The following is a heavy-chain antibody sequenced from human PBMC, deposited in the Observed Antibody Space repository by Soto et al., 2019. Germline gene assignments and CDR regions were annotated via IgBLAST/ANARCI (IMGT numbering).Heavy chain of an antibody. D-gene: IGHD2-15*01. Sequence: SETLSLTCAVYGGSFSGYYWSWIRQPPGKGLEWIGEINHSGSTNYNPSLKSRVTISVDTSKNQFSLKLSSVTAADTAVYYCARVDPVRGGGSCYAFDYWGQGTLVTVSP. CDR3: ARVDPVRGGGSCYAFDY. CDR1: GGSFSGYY. CDR2: INHSGST. J-gene: IGHJ4*02. V-gene: IGHV4-34*01.